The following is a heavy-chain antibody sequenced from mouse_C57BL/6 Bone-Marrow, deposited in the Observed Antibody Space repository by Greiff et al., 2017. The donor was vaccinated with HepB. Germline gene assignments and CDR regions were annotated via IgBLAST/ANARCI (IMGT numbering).Heavy chain of an antibody. CDR2: ISNLAYSI. J-gene: IGHJ1*03. Sequence: DVMLVESGGGLVQPGGSLKLSCAASGFTFSDYGMAWVRQAPRKGPEWEAFISNLAYSIYYAETVTGRFTISRENAKNTLYLEMCSRSSEDTAMYYCARRIYYGNYDWYFDVWGTGTTVTVSS. CDR1: GFTFSDYG. CDR3: ARRIYYGNYDWYFDV. V-gene: IGHV5-15*04. D-gene: IGHD2-1*01.